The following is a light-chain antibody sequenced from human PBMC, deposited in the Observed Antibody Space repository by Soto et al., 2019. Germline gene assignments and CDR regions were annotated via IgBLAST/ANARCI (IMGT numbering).Light chain of an antibody. CDR2: GAP. CDR3: LQDYHLPIT. V-gene: IGKV3D-7*01. CDR1: QSISSGY. J-gene: IGKJ5*01. Sequence: VLTQSPVTLSLSPGEGATLSCRASQSISSGYLSWYQQKPGQAPRLVIYGAPTRATGIPARFSGSGRGSGTDFTLTISSLHPEDFAVYYCLQDYHLPITFGQGTRLEI.